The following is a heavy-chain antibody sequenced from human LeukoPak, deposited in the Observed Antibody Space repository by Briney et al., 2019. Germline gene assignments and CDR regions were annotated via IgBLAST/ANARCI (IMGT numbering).Heavy chain of an antibody. CDR1: GGSISIYY. CDR3: ARGEDFERYYLAY. J-gene: IGHJ4*02. CDR2: IYYTGTT. D-gene: IGHD3-9*01. V-gene: IGHV4-59*01. Sequence: PSETLSLTCSVSGGSISIYYRTWIRHIPGKGLEWIGYIYYTGTTNYNPLFESRATISVDTSKNQFSLKLTSVTAADTAVYFCARGEDFERYYLAYWGQGTLVTVSS.